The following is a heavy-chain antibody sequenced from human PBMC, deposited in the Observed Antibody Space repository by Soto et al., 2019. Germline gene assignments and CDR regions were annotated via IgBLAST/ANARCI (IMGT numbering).Heavy chain of an antibody. CDR1: GGTFSSYT. CDR3: ARGHDYETVAAEYFQH. D-gene: IGHD4-17*01. Sequence: SVKVSCKASGGTFSSYTISWVRQAPGQGLEWMGRIIPILGIANYAQKFQGRVTITADKSTSTAYMELSSLRSEDTAVYYCARGHDYETVAAEYFQHWGQGTLVTVS. V-gene: IGHV1-69*02. J-gene: IGHJ1*01. CDR2: IIPILGIA.